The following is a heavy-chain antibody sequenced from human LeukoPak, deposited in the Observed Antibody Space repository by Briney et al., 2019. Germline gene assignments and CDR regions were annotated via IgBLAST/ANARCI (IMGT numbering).Heavy chain of an antibody. CDR3: ATGVHGIAAAGDYYFDY. D-gene: IGHD6-13*01. V-gene: IGHV4-38-2*02. CDR1: VYSISRGYY. Sequence: PSDTLSLICTVSVYSISRGYYLGWIRQPPGKGLEWIGRIYHSGSTLCNPCPKSRVTISVDTSKNQLSLKLSSVTAADTAVYYCATGVHGIAAAGDYYFDYWGQGTLVTVSS. CDR2: IYHSGST. J-gene: IGHJ4*02.